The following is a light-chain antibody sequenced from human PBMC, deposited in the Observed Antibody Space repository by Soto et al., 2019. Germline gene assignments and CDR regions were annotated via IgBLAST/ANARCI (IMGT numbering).Light chain of an antibody. Sequence: DIQVTQSPSSLSASVGDRVTITCRASQNIRTYLTWYQQRPGKPPKLLIHTASTLQSGVPSRFSGSGSGTDFTLTNSSLQPEDFATYYCQQTYSTLNSFGQGTKLEIK. CDR3: QQTYSTLNS. CDR2: TAS. CDR1: QNIRTY. J-gene: IGKJ2*03. V-gene: IGKV1-39*01.